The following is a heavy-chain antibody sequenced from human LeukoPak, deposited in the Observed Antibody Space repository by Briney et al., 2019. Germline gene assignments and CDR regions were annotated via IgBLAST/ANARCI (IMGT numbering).Heavy chain of an antibody. J-gene: IGHJ4*02. CDR3: TRTSGGWYSY. CDR2: IYSGGST. D-gene: IGHD6-19*01. CDR1: GFTVSTNY. V-gene: IGHV3-66*01. Sequence: GGSLRLSCAASGFTVSTNYMNWVRQAPGKGLEWVSIIYSGGSTNYADSVKGRFTISRDNSKNTLYLQMNSLRAEDTAVYYCTRTSGGWYSYWGQGTLVTVSS.